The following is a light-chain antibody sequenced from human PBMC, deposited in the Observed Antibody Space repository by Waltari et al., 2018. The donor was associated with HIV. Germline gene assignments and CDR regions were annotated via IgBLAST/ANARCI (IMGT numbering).Light chain of an antibody. CDR1: QNIYSY. Sequence: DIQLTQSPSFLSASIGDRVTITCRASQNIYSYLVWYQQKPGSAPQVLIYGTSTLQSGVPSRFSGSGSGTEFALTITNLQPDDFATYYCQQVNGYPLTFGGGTKVEIK. V-gene: IGKV1-9*01. CDR3: QQVNGYPLT. J-gene: IGKJ4*01. CDR2: GTS.